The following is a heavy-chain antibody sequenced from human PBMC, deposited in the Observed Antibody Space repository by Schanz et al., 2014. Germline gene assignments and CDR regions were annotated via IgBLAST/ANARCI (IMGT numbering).Heavy chain of an antibody. J-gene: IGHJ4*02. D-gene: IGHD2-15*01. Sequence: EVQLVESGGGLVQPGGSLRLSCAASGFSISFHWMNWVRQAPGKGLEWVSTISTSSGYIYYADSVNGRFTISRDNGQNSLYLQMNSLKAEDTAVYYCARDPGGTKTHGLWGQGTLVTVSS. CDR1: GFSISFHW. CDR2: ISTSSGYI. V-gene: IGHV3-21*01. CDR3: ARDPGGTKTHGL.